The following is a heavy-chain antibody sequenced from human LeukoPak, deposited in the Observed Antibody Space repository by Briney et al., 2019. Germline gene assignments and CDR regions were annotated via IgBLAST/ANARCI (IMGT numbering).Heavy chain of an antibody. Sequence: GGSLRLSCAVSGFTFSVYHMSWIRQAPGKGLEWVSYISGSSSYTNYADSVTGRFTISRGNAKNSLYLQMNSLRAEDTAVYYCARARGEDYGDYVTLYFDFWGQGTLVTVSS. J-gene: IGHJ4*02. CDR3: ARARGEDYGDYVTLYFDF. CDR2: ISGSSSYT. CDR1: GFTFSVYH. D-gene: IGHD4-17*01. V-gene: IGHV3-11*05.